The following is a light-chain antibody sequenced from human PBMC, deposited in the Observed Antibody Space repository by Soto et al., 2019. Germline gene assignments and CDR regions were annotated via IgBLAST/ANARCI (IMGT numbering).Light chain of an antibody. CDR2: GAS. CDR3: QHYGDSSWT. J-gene: IGKJ1*01. CDR1: QSVSTTH. V-gene: IGKV3-20*01. Sequence: EIVLTQSPGTLSLSPGERANLSCRASQSVSTTHSGWYQQKPGQAPRLLIYGASSRAAGVPDRFSGSGSGTDFTLTITRLEPEDFAVYYCQHYGDSSWTFGQGTKVEIK.